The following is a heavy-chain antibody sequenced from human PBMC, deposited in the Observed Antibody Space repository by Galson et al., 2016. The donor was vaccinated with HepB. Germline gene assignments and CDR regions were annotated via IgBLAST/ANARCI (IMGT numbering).Heavy chain of an antibody. CDR3: ARVRSGYSGYANPYYYGMDV. Sequence: CAISGDSVPSNSATWNWIRQSPSRGLEWLGRTYYRSKWYNDNALSVKSRITINPDTSKNKFSLQLNSVTPEDTAVYYCARVRSGYSGYANPYYYGMDVWGRRTTVTVAA. J-gene: IGHJ6*04. D-gene: IGHD5-12*01. V-gene: IGHV6-1*01. CDR2: TYYRSKWYN. CDR1: GDSVPSNSAT.